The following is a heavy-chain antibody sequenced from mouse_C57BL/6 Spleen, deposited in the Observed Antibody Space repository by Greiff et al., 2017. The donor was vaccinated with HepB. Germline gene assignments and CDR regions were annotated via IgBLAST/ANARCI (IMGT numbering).Heavy chain of an antibody. CDR2: IDPSDSYT. CDR3: ARRGWNYDYDAWFAY. V-gene: IGHV1-69*01. Sequence: QVQLKQPGAELVMPGASVKLSCKASGYTFTSYWMHWVKQRPGQGLEWIGEIDPSDSYTNYNQKFKGKSTLTVDKSSSTAYMQLSSLTSEDSAVYYCARRGWNYDYDAWFAYWGQGTLVTVSA. CDR1: GYTFTSYW. D-gene: IGHD2-4*01. J-gene: IGHJ3*01.